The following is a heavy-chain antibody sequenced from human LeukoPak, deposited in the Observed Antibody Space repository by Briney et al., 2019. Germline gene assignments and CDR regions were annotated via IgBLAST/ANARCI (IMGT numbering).Heavy chain of an antibody. V-gene: IGHV3-33*06. CDR1: GFTFSSYG. D-gene: IGHD3-22*01. CDR2: IWYDGSNK. J-gene: IGHJ6*02. Sequence: GVSLRLSCAASGFTFSSYGMHWVRQAPGKGLEWVAVIWYDGSNKYYADSVKGRFTISRDNSRNTLYLQMNSLRAEDTAVYYCAKDDRSSYGMDVWGQGTTVTVSS. CDR3: AKDDRSSYGMDV.